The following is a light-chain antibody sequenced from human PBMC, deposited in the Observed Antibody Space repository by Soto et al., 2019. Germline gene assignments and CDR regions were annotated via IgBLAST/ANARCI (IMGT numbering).Light chain of an antibody. Sequence: DIVMTQSPDSLAVSLGERATINCKSSQSVLYSSNNKNYLAWYQQKPGQPPKLLIYWASTRESGVPDRFSGSGSGTDFTLTISSLQAEDVAVYYCQQYFNWPPLTFGGGTKVEIK. V-gene: IGKV4-1*01. CDR2: WAS. CDR1: QSVLYSSNNKNY. CDR3: QQYFNWPPLT. J-gene: IGKJ4*01.